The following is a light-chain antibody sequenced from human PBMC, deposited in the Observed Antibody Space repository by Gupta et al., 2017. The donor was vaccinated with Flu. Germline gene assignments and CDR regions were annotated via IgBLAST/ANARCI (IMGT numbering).Light chain of an antibody. Sequence: DIQMTQSPSTLSASVGDRVTITCRASQSISSWLAWYQQKPGKAPKLLIYKASSLESGVPSRFSGSGSGTEFTLTISSLQPDDFAPYYCQQYNSYSLYIFGQGTKLEIK. CDR3: QQYNSYSLYI. CDR1: QSISSW. V-gene: IGKV1-5*03. J-gene: IGKJ2*01. CDR2: KAS.